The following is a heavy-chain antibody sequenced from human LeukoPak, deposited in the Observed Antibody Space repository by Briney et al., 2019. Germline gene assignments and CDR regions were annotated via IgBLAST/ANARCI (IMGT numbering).Heavy chain of an antibody. CDR3: AKNPLLAGTIYFDY. CDR1: GFTFDDYG. V-gene: IGHV3-20*04. J-gene: IGHJ4*02. Sequence: GGSLRLSCAASGFTFDDYGMSWVRQAPGKGLEWVSGINWNGGSTGYADSVEGRFTISRDNAKNSLYLQMNNLGAEDTAVYYCAKNPLLAGTIYFDYWGQGTLVTVSS. D-gene: IGHD6-19*01. CDR2: INWNGGST.